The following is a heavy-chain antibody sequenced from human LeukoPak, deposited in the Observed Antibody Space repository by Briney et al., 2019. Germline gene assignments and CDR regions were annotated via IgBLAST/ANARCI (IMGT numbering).Heavy chain of an antibody. V-gene: IGHV1-18*01. CDR3: ARAQSDFGDSSMCDY. CDR1: GYTFTKYG. J-gene: IGHJ4*02. D-gene: IGHD4-17*01. CDR2: ISADNGNR. Sequence: ASVKVSCKASGYTFTKYGITWVRQAPGQGLDWMGWISADNGNRNYAHKVQDRVTLTTDTSTSTAYMELTSLRLDDTAVYYCARAQSDFGDSSMCDYWGQGTLVTVSS.